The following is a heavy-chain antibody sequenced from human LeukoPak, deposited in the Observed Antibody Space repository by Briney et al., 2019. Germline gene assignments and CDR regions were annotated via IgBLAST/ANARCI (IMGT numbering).Heavy chain of an antibody. D-gene: IGHD4-11*01. J-gene: IGHJ6*03. CDR2: INTNTGNP. V-gene: IGHV7-4-1*04. Sequence: ASVKVSCKASGYTFTSYAMNWVRQAPGQGLEWMGWINTNTGNPTYAQGFTGRFVFSLDTSVSMAYLQISSLKAEDTAVYYCATSLRRYSNTYYYYYYYMDVWGKGTTVTVSS. CDR3: ATSLRRYSNTYYYYYYYMDV. CDR1: GYTFTSYA.